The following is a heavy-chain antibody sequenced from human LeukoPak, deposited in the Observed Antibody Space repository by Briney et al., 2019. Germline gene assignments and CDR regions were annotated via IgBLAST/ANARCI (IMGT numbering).Heavy chain of an antibody. J-gene: IGHJ4*02. CDR3: ARHRGVSIPPDFDY. CDR1: GGSLRSYY. Sequence: SATLSLTCTVSGGSLRSYYWSWIRQPPGNGLEWIGYIYYGGSTTYNPSLKSRVTISVDTSKNQFSLNLDSVTAADTAVYDCARHRGVSIPPDFDYWGQGTLVTVSS. D-gene: IGHD3-10*01. V-gene: IGHV4-59*08. CDR2: IYYGGST.